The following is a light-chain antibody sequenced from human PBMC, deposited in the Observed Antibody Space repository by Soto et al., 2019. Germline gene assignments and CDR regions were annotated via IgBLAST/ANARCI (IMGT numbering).Light chain of an antibody. J-gene: IGKJ1*01. V-gene: IGKV1-5*03. CDR1: QSISSC. CDR2: EAS. CDR3: QQYDTPSRE. Sequence: DIQMTQSPSTLSASVGDRVTITCRTSQSISSCLAWYQQTPGKAPKLLIYEASILESGVPSRFSGSGSGTEFTLTISSLQPDDSATYYCQQYDTPSREFGQGTKVEIK.